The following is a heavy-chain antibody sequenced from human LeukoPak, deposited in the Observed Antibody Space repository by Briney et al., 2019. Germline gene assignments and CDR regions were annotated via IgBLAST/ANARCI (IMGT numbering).Heavy chain of an antibody. Sequence: SVKVSCKASGGTFSSYAISWVRQAPGQGLEWMGGIIPIFGTANYAQKFQGRVTITTDESTRTAYMELSSLRSEDTAVYYCAHGSDGPGSFDYWGQGTLVTVSS. CDR2: IIPIFGTA. CDR3: AHGSDGPGSFDY. J-gene: IGHJ4*02. CDR1: GGTFSSYA. V-gene: IGHV1-69*05. D-gene: IGHD5-24*01.